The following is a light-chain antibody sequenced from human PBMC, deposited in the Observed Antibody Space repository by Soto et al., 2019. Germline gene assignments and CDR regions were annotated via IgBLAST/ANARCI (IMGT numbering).Light chain of an antibody. J-gene: IGKJ3*01. V-gene: IGKV1-5*03. CDR3: QHYSSYPIT. Sequence: DMQMTQSPYTLSASVGDRVTITCRASQSISIWLAWYQQKPGTAPKLLIYKASSLQSGVPSRFSGSGSGTEFTLTISSLQPDDFATYYCQHYSSYPITFGPGTKVDIK. CDR1: QSISIW. CDR2: KAS.